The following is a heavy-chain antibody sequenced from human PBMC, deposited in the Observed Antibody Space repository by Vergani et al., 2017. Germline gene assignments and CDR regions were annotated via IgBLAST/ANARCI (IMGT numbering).Heavy chain of an antibody. CDR1: GFTFSSYS. D-gene: IGHD3-3*01. V-gene: IGHV3-48*01. J-gene: IGHJ3*02. Sequence: EVQLVESGGGLVKPGGSLRLSCAASGFTFSSYSMNWVRQAPGKGLEWVSYISSSSSTIYYADSVKGRFTISRDNSKNTLYLQMNSLRAEDTAVYYCAKVWSGYWVPEAFDIWGQGTMVTVSS. CDR2: ISSSSSTI. CDR3: AKVWSGYWVPEAFDI.